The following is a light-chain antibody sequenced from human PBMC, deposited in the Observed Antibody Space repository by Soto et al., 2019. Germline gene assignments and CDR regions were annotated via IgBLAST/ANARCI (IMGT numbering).Light chain of an antibody. CDR1: RSILYSSNTKNY. V-gene: IGKV4-1*01. J-gene: IGKJ5*01. Sequence: DIVMTQSPDSLAVSLGERATINCKSSRSILYSSNTKNYLAWYQQKPGQPPKLLIYRASTRESGVPDRFSGSGSGTDFTLTISSLQAEDVAVYYCQQYYSTPYTFGQGTRLEIK. CDR3: QQYYSTPYT. CDR2: RAS.